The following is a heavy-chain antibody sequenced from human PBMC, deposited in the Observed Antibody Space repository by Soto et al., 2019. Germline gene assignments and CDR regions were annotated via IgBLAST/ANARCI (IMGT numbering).Heavy chain of an antibody. J-gene: IGHJ4*02. CDR1: GYTFTSYY. D-gene: IGHD4-17*01. Sequence: ASVTVSCKASGYTFTSYYMHWVRQAPGQGLEWMGIINPSGGSTSYAQKFQGRVTMTRDTSTSTVYMELSSLRSEDTAVYYCARFPPSTVTTPHWGQGTLVTVSS. CDR2: INPSGGST. V-gene: IGHV1-46*03. CDR3: ARFPPSTVTTPH.